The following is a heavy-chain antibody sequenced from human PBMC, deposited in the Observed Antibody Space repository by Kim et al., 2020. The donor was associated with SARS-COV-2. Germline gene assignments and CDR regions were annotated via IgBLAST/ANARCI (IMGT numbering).Heavy chain of an antibody. CDR2: TYYRSKWYN. V-gene: IGHV6-1*01. CDR1: GDSVSSNSAA. Sequence: SQTLSLTCAISGDSVSSNSAAWNWIRQSPSRGLEWLGRTYYRSKWYNDYAVSVKSRITINPDTSKNQFSLQLNSVTPEDTAVYYCARDLTTVTTSYYYYYMDVWGKGTTVTVSS. D-gene: IGHD4-4*01. J-gene: IGHJ6*03. CDR3: ARDLTTVTTSYYYYYMDV.